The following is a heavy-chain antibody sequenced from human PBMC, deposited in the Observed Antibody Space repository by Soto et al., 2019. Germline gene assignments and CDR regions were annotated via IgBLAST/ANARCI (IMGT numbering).Heavy chain of an antibody. CDR3: ARDHRLSDCSGGSCYPEY. D-gene: IGHD2-15*01. CDR2: ISSYNGNT. Sequence: ASVQVSCKASGYTFTSYGISWVRQAPGQGLEWMGWISSYNGNTNYAQKLQGRFTMTTDTSTSTAYMELRSLRSVDTAVYYCARDHRLSDCSGGSCYPEYWGQGTLVTVSS. J-gene: IGHJ4*02. CDR1: GYTFTSYG. V-gene: IGHV1-18*04.